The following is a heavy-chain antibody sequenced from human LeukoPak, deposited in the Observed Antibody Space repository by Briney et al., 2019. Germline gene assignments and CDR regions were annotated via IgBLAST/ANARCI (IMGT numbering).Heavy chain of an antibody. CDR1: GGSISSSSYY. CDR3: ARTGPTIFGVVGFDY. D-gene: IGHD3-3*01. CDR2: IYNSGST. V-gene: IGHV4-39*07. Sequence: SETLSLTCTVSGGSISSSSYYWGWIRQPPGKGLEWIGNIYNSGSTYYNPSLKSRVTISIDTSKNQFSLKLSSVTAADTAVYYCARTGPTIFGVVGFDYWGQGTLVTVSS. J-gene: IGHJ4*02.